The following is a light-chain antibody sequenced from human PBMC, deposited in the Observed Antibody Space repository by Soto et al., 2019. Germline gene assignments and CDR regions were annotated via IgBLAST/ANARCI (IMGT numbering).Light chain of an antibody. CDR2: DAS. CDR3: QEYKTYA. V-gene: IGKV3-20*01. CDR1: QSVSSSY. J-gene: IGKJ2*01. Sequence: EIVLTQSPGTLSLSPGERATLSCRASQSVSSSYLAWYQQKPGQAPRLLIYDASRRATGIPDRFSGSGSGTEFTLTISSLQTDDSATYFCQEYKTYAFGPGTKVDI.